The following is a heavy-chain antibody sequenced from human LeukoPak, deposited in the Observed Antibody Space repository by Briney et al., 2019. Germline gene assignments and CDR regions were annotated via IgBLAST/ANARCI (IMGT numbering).Heavy chain of an antibody. Sequence: PGGSLRLSCAASGFTLSSFWMHWVRQAAGKGLVWVSRISNDGSTTIYADSVKGRFTISRDNAKNTLFLQMNSLTAEDTAVYYCARDYSGGASDYWGQGTLVTVSS. CDR3: ARDYSGGASDY. V-gene: IGHV3-74*01. CDR1: GFTLSSFW. D-gene: IGHD1-26*01. J-gene: IGHJ4*02. CDR2: ISNDGSTT.